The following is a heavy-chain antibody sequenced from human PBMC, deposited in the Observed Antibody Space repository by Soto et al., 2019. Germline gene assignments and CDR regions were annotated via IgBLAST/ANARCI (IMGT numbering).Heavy chain of an antibody. V-gene: IGHV3-30*18. D-gene: IGHD6-19*01. CDR2: ISYDGSNK. J-gene: IGHJ4*02. CDR1: GFTFSSYG. Sequence: QVQLVESGGGVVQPGRSLRLSCAASGFTFSSYGMHWVRQAPGKGLEWVAVISYDGSNKYYADSVKGRFTISRDNSKNTLYLQMNSLRAEYTAVYYCANLFSAAVAGDWGQGTLVTVSS. CDR3: ANLFSAAVAGD.